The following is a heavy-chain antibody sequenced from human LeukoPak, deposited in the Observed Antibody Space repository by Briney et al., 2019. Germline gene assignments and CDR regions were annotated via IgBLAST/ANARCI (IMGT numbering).Heavy chain of an antibody. CDR2: INHSGGT. J-gene: IGHJ4*02. V-gene: IGHV4-34*01. CDR1: GGSFSGYY. Sequence: SETLSLTCAVYGGSFSGYYWSWIRQPPGKGLEWIGEINHSGGTNYNPSLKSRVTISVDTSKNQFSLKLSSVTAADTAVYYCARDIISDYWGQGTLVTVSP. CDR3: ARDIISDY.